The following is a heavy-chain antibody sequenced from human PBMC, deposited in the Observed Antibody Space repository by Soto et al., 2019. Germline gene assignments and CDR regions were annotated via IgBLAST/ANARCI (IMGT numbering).Heavy chain of an antibody. CDR2: ISAYNGNT. D-gene: IGHD3-3*01. CDR1: GYTFTSYG. J-gene: IGHJ4*02. V-gene: IGHV1-18*01. Sequence: GASVKVSCKASGYTFTSYGISWVRQAPGQGLEWMGWISAYNGNTNYAQKLQGRVTMTTDTSTSTAYMELRSLRSDDTAVYYCARGGSIPNRYDFWSGYSSGPDYWGQGTLVTVSS. CDR3: ARGGSIPNRYDFWSGYSSGPDY.